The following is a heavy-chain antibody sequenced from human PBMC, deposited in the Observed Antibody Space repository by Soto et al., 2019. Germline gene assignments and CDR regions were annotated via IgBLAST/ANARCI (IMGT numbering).Heavy chain of an antibody. J-gene: IGHJ6*02. D-gene: IGHD3-22*01. V-gene: IGHV3-21*01. CDR3: ARGWMTSYDGMDV. CDR1: GFTFRSYS. Sequence: EEHLVESGGGLVKPGGSLRLSCAASGFTFRSYSIHWVRQAPGKGLEWVSSISRGSNYIYYADSVKGRFTISRDNAKNSLYLQMESLRAEDTAVYYCARGWMTSYDGMDVWGQGTTVTVSS. CDR2: ISRGSNYI.